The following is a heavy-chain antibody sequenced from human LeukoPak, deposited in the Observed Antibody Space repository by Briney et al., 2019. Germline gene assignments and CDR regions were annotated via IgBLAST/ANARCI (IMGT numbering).Heavy chain of an antibody. CDR2: INHSGST. D-gene: IGHD5-18*01. CDR3: ARRSNKGPYSYITNDY. V-gene: IGHV4-34*01. J-gene: IGHJ4*02. CDR1: GGSFSGYY. Sequence: PSETLSLTCAVYGGSFSGYYWSWIRQPPGKGLEWIGEINHSGSTNYNPSLKSRVTISADTSNNQFSLNLSSVTAADTAVYYCARRSNKGPYSYITNDYWGQGILVTVSS.